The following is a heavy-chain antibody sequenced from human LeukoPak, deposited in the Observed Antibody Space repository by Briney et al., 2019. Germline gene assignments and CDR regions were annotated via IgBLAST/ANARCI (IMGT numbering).Heavy chain of an antibody. D-gene: IGHD2-21*01. J-gene: IGHJ4*02. Sequence: GGSLTLSCAASGFTVSSNFLSWVRQPPGKGLEWVLDIYSGGSTYYADSVKGRFTISRDNSKNTLYLQMNSLRAEDTAVYYCTRGGGGSFPHYWGQGTLVTVSS. CDR1: GFTVSSNF. CDR3: TRGGGGSFPHY. V-gene: IGHV3-53*01. CDR2: IYSGGST.